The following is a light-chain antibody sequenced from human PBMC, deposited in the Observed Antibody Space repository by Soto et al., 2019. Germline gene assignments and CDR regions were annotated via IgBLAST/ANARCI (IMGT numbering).Light chain of an antibody. V-gene: IGLV1-44*01. CDR2: SNN. Sequence: QSVLTQPPSASGTPGQRVAISCSGSSSNIGSNTVNWYQQHPGTAPKLLIYSNNQRPSGVPDRFSDSKSGTSASLAISGLQSEDEADDYCAAWGDGSNGAWVFGGGTKLTVL. CDR1: SSNIGSNT. J-gene: IGLJ3*02. CDR3: AAWGDGSNGAWV.